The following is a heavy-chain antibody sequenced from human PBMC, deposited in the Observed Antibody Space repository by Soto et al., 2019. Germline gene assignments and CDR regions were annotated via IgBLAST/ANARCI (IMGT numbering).Heavy chain of an antibody. Sequence: EVQLLESGGGLVQPGGSLRLSCAASGFTFSTYAMTWVRQAPGKGLEWLSAINTAGTTYYADSEKGRFTISRDNAKNTLYLQMDGLRAEDTAVYYCAKDWYEDYWGQGTLVTVSS. CDR3: AKDWYEDY. D-gene: IGHD6-13*01. CDR2: INTAGTT. CDR1: GFTFSTYA. V-gene: IGHV3-23*01. J-gene: IGHJ4*02.